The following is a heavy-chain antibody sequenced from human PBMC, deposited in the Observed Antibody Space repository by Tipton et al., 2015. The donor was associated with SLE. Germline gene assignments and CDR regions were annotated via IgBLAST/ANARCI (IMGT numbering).Heavy chain of an antibody. J-gene: IGHJ4*02. D-gene: IGHD3-10*01. Sequence: SLRLSCAASGFTFSTYAITWVRQAPGKGLEWVSIISGNGGVTYYADSVKGRFSISRDNSKNTVFLQMSLLRVDDTAVYFCAKNMGDGTGAFDYWGQGSLVTVSS. CDR1: GFTFSTYA. V-gene: IGHV3-23*01. CDR2: ISGNGGVT. CDR3: AKNMGDGTGAFDY.